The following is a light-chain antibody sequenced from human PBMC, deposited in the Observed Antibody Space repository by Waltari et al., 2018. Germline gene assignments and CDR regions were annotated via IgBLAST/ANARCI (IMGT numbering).Light chain of an antibody. Sequence: QSALTQPPSASGSRGQSVTISFTGTSSDVGSYNYLSWYQQHPGKAPKLMIYEVTKRPPGVPDRFSGSKSGNTASLTVSGLQAEDEADYYCSSYAGSNNVIFGGGTRLTVL. CDR3: SSYAGSNNVI. CDR1: SSDVGSYNY. V-gene: IGLV2-8*01. J-gene: IGLJ2*01. CDR2: EVT.